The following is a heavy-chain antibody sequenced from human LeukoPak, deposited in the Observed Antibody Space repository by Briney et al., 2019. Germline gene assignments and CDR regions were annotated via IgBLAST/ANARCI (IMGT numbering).Heavy chain of an antibody. CDR2: ISGSGGST. J-gene: IGHJ5*02. CDR1: GFTFSSYA. V-gene: IGHV3-23*01. D-gene: IGHD3-10*01. CDR3: AKSGGFGHVENWFDP. Sequence: PGGSLRLSCAASGFTFSSYAMSWVRQAPGKGLEWVSAISGSGGSTYYADSVKGRFTISRDNSKSTLYLQMNSLRAEDTAVYYCAKSGGFGHVENWFDPWGQGTLVTVSS.